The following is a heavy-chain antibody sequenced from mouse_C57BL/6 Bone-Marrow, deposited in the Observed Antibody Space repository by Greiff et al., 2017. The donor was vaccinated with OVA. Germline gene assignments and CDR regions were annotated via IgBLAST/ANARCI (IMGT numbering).Heavy chain of an antibody. CDR1: GFTFSSYA. V-gene: IGHV5-4*03. Sequence: EVKLMESGGGLVKPGGSLKLSCAASGFTFSSYAMSWVRQTPEKRLEWVATISDGGSYTYYPDNVKGRFTISRDNAKNNLYLQMSHLKSEDTAMYYCARAAAYYTDYWGQGTSVTVSS. CDR2: ISDGGSYT. D-gene: IGHD2-12*01. CDR3: ARAAAYYTDY. J-gene: IGHJ4*01.